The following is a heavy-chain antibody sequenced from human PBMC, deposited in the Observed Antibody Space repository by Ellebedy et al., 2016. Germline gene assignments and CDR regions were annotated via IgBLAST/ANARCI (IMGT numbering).Heavy chain of an antibody. CDR2: IYSGGNT. J-gene: IGHJ3*01. Sequence: GESLKISXVASGFAFSRYGIHWVRQAPGKGLEYISHIYSGGNTDYADSVKGRFTISRDSPKNTLYLQMNSLRGEDTAVYYCATRHYGGFDFWGRGTMVTVAS. CDR3: ATRHYGGFDF. V-gene: IGHV3-53*01. D-gene: IGHD4-23*01. CDR1: GFAFSRYG.